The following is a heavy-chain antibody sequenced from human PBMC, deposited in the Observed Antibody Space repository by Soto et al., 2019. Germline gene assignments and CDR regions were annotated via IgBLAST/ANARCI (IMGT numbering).Heavy chain of an antibody. CDR2: IIPIFGTA. CDR3: ARGVKYYYGSGSYSGYGMDV. D-gene: IGHD3-10*01. V-gene: IGHV1-69*01. CDR1: GGTFSSYA. J-gene: IGHJ6*02. Sequence: QVQLVQSGAEVKKPGSSVKVSCKASGGTFSSYAISWVRQAPGQGLEWMGGIIPIFGTANYAQKFQGRVTITADESTSKAYMELSSLRSEDTAVDYCARGVKYYYGSGSYSGYGMDVWGQGTTVTVSS.